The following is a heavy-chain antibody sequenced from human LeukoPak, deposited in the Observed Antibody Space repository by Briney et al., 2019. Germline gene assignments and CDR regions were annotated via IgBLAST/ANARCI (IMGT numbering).Heavy chain of an antibody. D-gene: IGHD2-2*02. CDR2: MNPNSGNT. CDR1: GYTFTSFD. V-gene: IGHV1-8*01. CDR3: TRGTPYCSSASCYNY. J-gene: IGHJ4*02. Sequence: ASVKVSCKTSGYTFTSFDINWVRQATGQGLEWMGWMNPNSGNTGYAQNFQGGVTMTRDTSISTAYMELTSLRSDDTAVYYCTRGTPYCSSASCYNYWGQGTLVTVSS.